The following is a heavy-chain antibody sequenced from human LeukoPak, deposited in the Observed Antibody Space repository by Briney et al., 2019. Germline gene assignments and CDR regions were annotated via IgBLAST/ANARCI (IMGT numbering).Heavy chain of an antibody. CDR2: IYPGDSDT. J-gene: IGHJ5*02. V-gene: IGHV5-51*01. Sequence: GESLKISCKGSGYSFTSYWIGWVRQMPGKGLEWMGIIYPGDSDTRYSPSFQGQVPLSADKPISTAYLQWSSLKASDTAMYYCARGDYDFWSDRLLSIDPWGQGTLVTVSS. CDR1: GYSFTSYW. D-gene: IGHD3-3*01. CDR3: ARGDYDFWSDRLLSIDP.